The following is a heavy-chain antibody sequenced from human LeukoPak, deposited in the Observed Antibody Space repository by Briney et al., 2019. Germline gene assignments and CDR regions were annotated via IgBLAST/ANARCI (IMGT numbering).Heavy chain of an antibody. V-gene: IGHV1-2*06. CDR3: ARETDYFDY. J-gene: IGHJ4*02. D-gene: IGHD1-1*01. CDR2: INPNSGGT. CDR1: GYTLTELS. Sequence: GASVKVSCKVSGYTLTELSMHWVRQAPGQGLEWMGRINPNSGGTNYAQKFQGRVTMTRDTSISTAYMELSRLRSDDTAVYYCARETDYFDYWGQGTLVTVSS.